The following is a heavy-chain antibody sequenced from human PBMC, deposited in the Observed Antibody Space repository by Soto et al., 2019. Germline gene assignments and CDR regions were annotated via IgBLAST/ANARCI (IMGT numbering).Heavy chain of an antibody. D-gene: IGHD6-19*01. CDR1: GFTFSSYG. J-gene: IGHJ4*02. V-gene: IGHV3-33*01. Sequence: GGSLRLSCAASGFTFSSYGMHWVRQAPGKGLEWVAVIWYDGSNKYYADSVKGRFTISRDNSKNTLYLQMNSLRAEDTAVYYCARDGYPRWYSSGWYRRDYFDYWGQGTLVTVSS. CDR3: ARDGYPRWYSSGWYRRDYFDY. CDR2: IWYDGSNK.